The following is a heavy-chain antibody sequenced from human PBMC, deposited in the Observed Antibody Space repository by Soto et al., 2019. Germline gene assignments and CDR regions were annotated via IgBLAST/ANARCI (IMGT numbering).Heavy chain of an antibody. CDR3: AKENAVVRHGVGGYWFDP. Sequence: PGGSLRLSCAASGFTFSSYAMSWVRQAPGKGLEWVSAISGSGGSTYYADSVKGRFTISRDNSKNTLYLQMNSLGAEDTAVYYCAKENAVVRHGVGGYWFDPWGQGTLVTVSS. V-gene: IGHV3-23*01. CDR2: ISGSGGST. J-gene: IGHJ5*02. D-gene: IGHD1-26*01. CDR1: GFTFSSYA.